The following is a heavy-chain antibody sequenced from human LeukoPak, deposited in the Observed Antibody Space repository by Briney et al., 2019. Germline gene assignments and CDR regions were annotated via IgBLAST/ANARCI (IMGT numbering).Heavy chain of an antibody. Sequence: PSETLSLTCNVSGVSVSDGRYYWTWIRQHPGKGLEWIGYKYYSGSAKYNPSLKSRLTISIDTSKNQFSLQLSSVTAADTAVYYCARNSSDCSSTSCYHSPPYTSSAKRYNWFDPWGHGTLVTVSS. J-gene: IGHJ5*02. V-gene: IGHV4-61*01. CDR2: KYYSGSA. CDR3: ARNSSDCSSTSCYHSPPYTSSAKRYNWFDP. CDR1: GVSVSDGRYY. D-gene: IGHD2-2*01.